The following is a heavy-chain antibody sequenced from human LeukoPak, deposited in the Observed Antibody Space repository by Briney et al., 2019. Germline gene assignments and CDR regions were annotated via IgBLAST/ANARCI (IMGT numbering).Heavy chain of an antibody. D-gene: IGHD6-13*01. CDR2: IYYSGST. Sequence: SETLSLTCTVSGGSISSYYWSWIRQPPGKGLEWIGYIYYSGSTNYNPSLKSRVTISVDTSKNQFSLKLSSVTAADTAVYYCARGSYSSSWYDPYYYYMDVWGKETTVTVSS. CDR3: ARGSYSSSWYDPYYYYMDV. CDR1: GGSISSYY. J-gene: IGHJ6*03. V-gene: IGHV4-59*01.